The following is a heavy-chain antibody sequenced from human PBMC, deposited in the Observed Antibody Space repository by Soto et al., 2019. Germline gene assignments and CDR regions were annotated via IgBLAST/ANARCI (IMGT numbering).Heavy chain of an antibody. D-gene: IGHD6-19*01. CDR1: GFTFSSYW. J-gene: IGHJ4*02. CDR2: IKQDGSEK. Sequence: GGSLRLSCAASGFTFSSYWMSWVRQAPGKGLEWVANIKQDGSEKYYVDSVKGRFTISRDNAKNSLYLQMNSLRAEDTAVYYCARDLKGIAVAGHKGGSFDYWGQGTLVTVSS. V-gene: IGHV3-7*01. CDR3: ARDLKGIAVAGHKGGSFDY.